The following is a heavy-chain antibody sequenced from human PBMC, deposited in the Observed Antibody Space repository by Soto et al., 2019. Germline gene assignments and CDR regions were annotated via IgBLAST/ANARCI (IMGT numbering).Heavy chain of an antibody. CDR1: GGSISTSSYY. Sequence: QLQLQESGPGLVKPSETLSLTCTVSGGSISTSSYYWGWIRQPPGKGLEWIGSIYYSGNTYYNPSLKSRITISVDTSKNQFSLKLSSVTAADTAVYYCARETNYYNYMDVWGNGTTVTVSS. CDR2: IYYSGNT. V-gene: IGHV4-39*01. CDR3: ARETNYYNYMDV. J-gene: IGHJ6*03.